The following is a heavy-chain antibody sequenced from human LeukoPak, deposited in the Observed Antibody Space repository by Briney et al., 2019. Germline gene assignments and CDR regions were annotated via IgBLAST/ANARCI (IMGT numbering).Heavy chain of an antibody. J-gene: IGHJ4*02. V-gene: IGHV3-23*01. CDR1: GFTFSSYA. D-gene: IGHD3-22*01. Sequence: GGSLRLSCAASGFTFSSYAMSWVRQAPGKGLEWVSAISGSGGSTYYADSVKGRFTISRDNSKNMLYLQMNSLRAEDTAVYYCAKDRPPHYYDSSGYFDYWGQGTLVTVSS. CDR3: AKDRPPHYYDSSGYFDY. CDR2: ISGSGGST.